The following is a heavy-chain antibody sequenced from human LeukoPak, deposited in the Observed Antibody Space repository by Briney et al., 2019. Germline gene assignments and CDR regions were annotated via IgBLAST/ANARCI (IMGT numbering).Heavy chain of an antibody. CDR3: ARDIYDFWSGYCDY. V-gene: IGHV3-7*01. Sequence: PGGSLRLSCAASGFTFSSYWMSWVRQAPGKGLEWVANIKQDGSEKYYVDSVKGRSTISRDNAKNSLYLQMNSLRAEDTAVYYCARDIYDFWSGYCDYWGQGTLVTVSS. CDR1: GFTFSSYW. CDR2: IKQDGSEK. J-gene: IGHJ4*02. D-gene: IGHD3-3*01.